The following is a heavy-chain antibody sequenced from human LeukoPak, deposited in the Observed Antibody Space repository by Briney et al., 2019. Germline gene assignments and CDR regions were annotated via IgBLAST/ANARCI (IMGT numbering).Heavy chain of an antibody. J-gene: IGHJ5*02. CDR3: AXMRGGXXXXXYDXXGYGP. CDR2: INPNSGGT. V-gene: IGHV1-2*06. D-gene: IGHD3-22*01. CDR1: GYTFTGYY. Sequence: ASVKVSCKASGYTFTGYYMHWVRQAPGQGLEWMGRINPNSGGTNYAQKFQGRVTMTRDTSISTAYMELSRLRSDDTAVYYCAXMRGGXXXXXYDXXGYGPWGQGTLVTVSS.